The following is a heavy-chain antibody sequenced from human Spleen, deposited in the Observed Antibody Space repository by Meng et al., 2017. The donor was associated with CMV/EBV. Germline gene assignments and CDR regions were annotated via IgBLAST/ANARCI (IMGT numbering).Heavy chain of an antibody. J-gene: IGHJ4*02. D-gene: IGHD2-21*02. Sequence: EVQLVESGGXXXXXGXSLXLSCASSGFTFSSYSMNWVRQAPGRGLEWVSSISSSSSYIYYADSVKGRFTISRDNAKNSLYLQMNSLRAEDTAVYYCARKPNVVVTAPDYWGQGTLVTVSS. CDR2: ISSSSSYI. CDR3: ARKPNVVVTAPDY. CDR1: GFTFSSYS. V-gene: IGHV3-21*01.